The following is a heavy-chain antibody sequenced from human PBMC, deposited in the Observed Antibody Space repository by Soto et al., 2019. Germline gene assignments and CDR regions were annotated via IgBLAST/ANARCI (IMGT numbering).Heavy chain of an antibody. J-gene: IGHJ4*02. CDR3: ARSPGVFDY. CDR1: GGTFSSLA. Sequence: QVQLVQSGAEVKKPGSSVKVSCKASGGTFSSLAISWVRQAPGQGLEWLGGLVPVFGTANYAQKFQDRVTITADKSTITSYMELSSLRSEDTAVYYCARSPGVFDYWGQGTLGTVS. D-gene: IGHD3-10*01. V-gene: IGHV1-69*06. CDR2: LVPVFGTA.